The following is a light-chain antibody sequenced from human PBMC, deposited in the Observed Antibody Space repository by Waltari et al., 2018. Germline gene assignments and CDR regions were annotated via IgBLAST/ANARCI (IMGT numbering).Light chain of an antibody. Sequence: DIQMTQSPSSLSASVGDRVTITCQASQDISNYLNWYQQKPGKAPKLLIYDAANLETGVPSRFSGSGAGTDDTFTISSLQPEDIATYYCQQYDNRPPRTFGQGTKLEIK. V-gene: IGKV1-33*01. CDR1: QDISNY. CDR2: DAA. J-gene: IGKJ2*01. CDR3: QQYDNRPPRT.